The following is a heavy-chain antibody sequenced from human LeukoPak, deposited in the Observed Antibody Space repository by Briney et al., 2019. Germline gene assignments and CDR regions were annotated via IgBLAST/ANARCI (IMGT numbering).Heavy chain of an antibody. Sequence: SETLSLTCAVYGGSFSGYYWSWIRQPPGKGLEWIGEINHSGSTNYNPSLKSRVTISVDTSKNQFSLKLSSVTAADTAVYYCANGQQDPDYYMDVWGKGTTVTVSS. CDR2: INHSGST. J-gene: IGHJ6*03. CDR1: GGSFSGYY. V-gene: IGHV4-34*01. CDR3: ANGQQDPDYYMDV. D-gene: IGHD6-13*01.